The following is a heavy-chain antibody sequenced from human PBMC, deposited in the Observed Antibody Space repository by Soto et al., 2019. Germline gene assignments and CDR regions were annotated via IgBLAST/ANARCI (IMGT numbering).Heavy chain of an antibody. CDR3: ARRSAFKYDFRRGSYGK. D-gene: IGHD3-3*01. V-gene: IGHV4-39*01. Sequence: QLQLQESGPGLVKPSETLSLTCTGSVGSIGNSDYYWGWIRQPPGKGLEWIASIYYTGTTYYNPSHNLRVTISVYTSKNPCSLRLTSVTAAETAVYCCARRSAFKYDFRRGSYGKWGQETLVCVSS. J-gene: IGHJ4*02. CDR2: IYYTGTT. CDR1: VGSIGNSDYY.